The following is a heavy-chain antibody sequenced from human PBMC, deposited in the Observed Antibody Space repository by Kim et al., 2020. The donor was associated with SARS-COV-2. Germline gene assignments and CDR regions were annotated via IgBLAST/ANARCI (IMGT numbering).Heavy chain of an antibody. CDR2: VNHSGST. J-gene: IGHJ5*02. CDR1: GGSFSGYY. Sequence: SETLSLTCAVYGGSFSGYYWSWICQPPGKGLEWIGEVNHSGSTNYNPSLKSRVTISVDTSKNQFSLKLSSVTAADTAVYYCARGRFTSRGCFDPWGQGTLVTGSS. V-gene: IGHV4-34*01. CDR3: ARGRFTSRGCFDP. D-gene: IGHD3-10*01.